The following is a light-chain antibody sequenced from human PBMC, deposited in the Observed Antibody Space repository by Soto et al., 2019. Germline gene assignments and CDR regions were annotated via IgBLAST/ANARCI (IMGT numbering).Light chain of an antibody. CDR1: QGISSW. J-gene: IGKJ5*01. CDR3: XXXXXXXVT. CDR2: VTS. Sequence: DIQMTQSPSSVSASVGDRVTITCRASQGISSWLAWYQQKPGKAPKLLIYVTSNLQGGVPSRFSGSGSGTDFTLTISSLQPEDXXXXXXXXXXXXXVTFGQGTRLEIK. V-gene: IGKV1D-12*01.